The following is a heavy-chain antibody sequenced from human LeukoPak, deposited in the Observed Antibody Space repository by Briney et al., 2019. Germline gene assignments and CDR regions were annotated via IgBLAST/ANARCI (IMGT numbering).Heavy chain of an antibody. V-gene: IGHV3-21*01. CDR1: GFTYSSYS. J-gene: IGHJ4*02. D-gene: IGHD4-17*01. CDR2: ISSSSYI. Sequence: PGGSLRLSCAASGFTYSSYSMNWVRQAPGKGLAWVSSISSSSYIYYADSVNGRFTISRDNAKNSLYLQVNSLRTEDTAVYYCARGRYGDQRVDRGYWGQGTLVTVSS. CDR3: ARGRYGDQRVDRGY.